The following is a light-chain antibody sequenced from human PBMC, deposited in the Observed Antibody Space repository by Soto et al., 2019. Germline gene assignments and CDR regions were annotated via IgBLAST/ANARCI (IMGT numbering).Light chain of an antibody. V-gene: IGKV3-15*01. CDR3: QQHNQWPIT. Sequence: EIVMTQSPATLSVSPGERATLSCRASQSVSSKLAWYQQKPGQAPRLLIYDTSTRATGIPARFSGSGSGTEFTLTINSLQSEDSAVYYCQQHNQWPITFGQGTRLEI. J-gene: IGKJ5*01. CDR2: DTS. CDR1: QSVSSK.